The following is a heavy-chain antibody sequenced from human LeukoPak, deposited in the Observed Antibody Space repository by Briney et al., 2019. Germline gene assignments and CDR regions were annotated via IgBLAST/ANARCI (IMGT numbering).Heavy chain of an antibody. Sequence: GGSLRLSCAASGFNFSNYGMNWIRQTPGKGLEWVSFIGSDPRDKYYADSVKGRFAVSRDNSKNTLFLEMNRLTVQDTALYYCANDDGTSDIWGQGTMVSVFS. CDR1: GFNFSNYG. V-gene: IGHV3-30*02. CDR3: ANDDGTSDI. J-gene: IGHJ3*02. CDR2: IGSDPRDK.